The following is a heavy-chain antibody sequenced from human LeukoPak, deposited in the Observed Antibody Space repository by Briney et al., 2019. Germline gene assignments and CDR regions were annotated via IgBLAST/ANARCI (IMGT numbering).Heavy chain of an antibody. CDR1: GFTFDDYG. Sequence: PGGSLRLSCAASGFTFDDYGMSCVRQAPGKGLEWVSGINWNSGSTGYADSVKGRFTISRDNAKNSLYLQMNSLRAEDTALYYCARGTLKAAATDFDYWGQGTLVTVSS. D-gene: IGHD6-13*01. CDR2: INWNSGST. J-gene: IGHJ4*02. CDR3: ARGTLKAAATDFDY. V-gene: IGHV3-20*04.